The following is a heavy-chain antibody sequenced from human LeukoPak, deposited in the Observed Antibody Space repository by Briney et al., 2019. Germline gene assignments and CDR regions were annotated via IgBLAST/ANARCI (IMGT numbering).Heavy chain of an antibody. V-gene: IGHV1-69*04. CDR1: GYSFTGYY. D-gene: IGHD3-22*01. J-gene: IGHJ4*02. CDR3: ARDAAYYDSSGPFDY. CDR2: IIPILGIA. Sequence: SVKVSCKASGYSFTGYYMHWVRQAPGQGLEWMGRIIPILGIANYAQKFQGRVTITADKSTSTAYMELSSLRSEDTAVYYCARDAAYYDSSGPFDYWGQGTLVTVSS.